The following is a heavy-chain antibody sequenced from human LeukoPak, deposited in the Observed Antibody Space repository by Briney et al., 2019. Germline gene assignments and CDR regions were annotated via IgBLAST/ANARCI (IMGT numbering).Heavy chain of an antibody. J-gene: IGHJ5*02. CDR1: GYTFSSYG. CDR3: ARDEARYSSGYYPNWFDP. V-gene: IGHV1-18*01. D-gene: IGHD3-22*01. CDR2: ISDYNGNT. Sequence: GASVKVSFKASGYTFSSYGISWVRQAPGQGLEWMGWISDYNGNTHYAHNLQGRVTMTTDTSTSTAYMELRSLRSDDTAVYYCARDEARYSSGYYPNWFDPWGQGTLVTVSS.